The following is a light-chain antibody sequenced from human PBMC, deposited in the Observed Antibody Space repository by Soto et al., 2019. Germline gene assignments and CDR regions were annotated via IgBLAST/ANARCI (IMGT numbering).Light chain of an antibody. J-gene: IGKJ5*01. CDR3: QQANSFPIT. V-gene: IGKV3D-7*01. Sequence: EIVLTQSPGTLSLSPGERATLSCRASQRVDDSHLAWYQLRPGQAPRLLIYGASTRATGVPARFSGSGSGTXXXXXXSSLQPEDFATYYCQQANSFPITFGQGTRLEIK. CDR1: QRVDDSH. CDR2: GAS.